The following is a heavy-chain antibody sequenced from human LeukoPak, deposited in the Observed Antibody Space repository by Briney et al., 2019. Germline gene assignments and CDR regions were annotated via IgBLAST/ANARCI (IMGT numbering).Heavy chain of an antibody. CDR3: ATLGYSSSSGRDYYYYYGMDV. CDR1: GYTFTGYC. CDR2: FDPEDGET. D-gene: IGHD6-6*01. J-gene: IGHJ6*02. Sequence: ASLKVSCKASGYTFTGYCMHWVRQAPGKGLEWMGGFDPEDGETIYAQKFQGRVTMTEDTSTDTAYMELSSLRSEDTAVYYCATLGYSSSSGRDYYYYYGMDVWGQGTTVTVSS. V-gene: IGHV1-24*01.